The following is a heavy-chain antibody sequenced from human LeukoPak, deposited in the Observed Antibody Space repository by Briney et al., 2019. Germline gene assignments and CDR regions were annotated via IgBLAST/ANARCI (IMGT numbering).Heavy chain of an antibody. CDR2: IKPDGSEK. J-gene: IGHJ3*02. CDR1: GFTFSYFW. Sequence: PGGSLRLSCAASGFTFSYFWMSWVRQAPGKGLEWVANIKPDGSEKHYVDSVKGRFTISRDNAKKSLYLQINSLRAEDTAVYYCARDPYVSGRFSEEYGAFDIWGQGTMVTVSS. V-gene: IGHV3-7*01. CDR3: ARDPYVSGRFSEEYGAFDI. D-gene: IGHD3-10*01.